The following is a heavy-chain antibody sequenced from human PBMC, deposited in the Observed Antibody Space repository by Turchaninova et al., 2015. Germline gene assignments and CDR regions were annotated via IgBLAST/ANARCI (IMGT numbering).Heavy chain of an antibody. CDR1: GYTLTLYA. J-gene: IGHJ4*02. V-gene: IGHV1-3*01. D-gene: IGHD2-8*01. CDR3: ARDLLYGKYYFDY. CDR2: INAGNGNT. Sequence: QVQLVQSGAEVKKPVSSGNVTIQAYGYTLTLYAMHGVRHGPGQRLEWMGWINAGNGNTKYSQKFQGRVTITRDTSASTAYMELSSLRSEDTAVYYCARDLLYGKYYFDYWGQGTLVTVSS.